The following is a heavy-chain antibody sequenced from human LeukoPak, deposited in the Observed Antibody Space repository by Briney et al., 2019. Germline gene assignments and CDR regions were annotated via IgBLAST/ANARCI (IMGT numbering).Heavy chain of an antibody. J-gene: IGHJ4*02. CDR1: GGSISSGDYY. Sequence: SETLSLTCTVSGGSISSGDYYWSWIRQPPGKGLEWIGYIYYSGSTYYNPSPKSRVSISVDTSKNQFSLKLSSVTAADTAVYYCARNDFWSGPFDYWGQGTLVTVSS. CDR2: IYYSGST. CDR3: ARNDFWSGPFDY. D-gene: IGHD3-3*01. V-gene: IGHV4-30-4*01.